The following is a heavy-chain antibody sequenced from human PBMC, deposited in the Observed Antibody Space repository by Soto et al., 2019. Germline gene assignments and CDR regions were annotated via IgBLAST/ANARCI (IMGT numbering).Heavy chain of an antibody. J-gene: IGHJ4*02. CDR1: GGSFSGYY. CDR3: ARGLMTTVTTQSFDY. CDR2: INHSGST. V-gene: IGHV4-34*01. Sequence: PSETLSLTCAVYGGSFSGYYWSRIRQPPGKGLEWIGEINHSGSTNYNPSLKSRVTISVDTSKNQFSLKLSSVTAADTAVYYCARGLMTTVTTQSFDYWGQGTLVTVSS. D-gene: IGHD4-17*01.